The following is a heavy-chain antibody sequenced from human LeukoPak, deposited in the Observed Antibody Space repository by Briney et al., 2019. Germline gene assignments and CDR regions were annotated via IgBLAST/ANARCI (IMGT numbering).Heavy chain of an antibody. CDR2: IYYSGST. D-gene: IGHD5-12*01. J-gene: IGHJ5*02. CDR1: GGSVNSGSYY. Sequence: PSETLSLTCTVSGGSVNSGSYYWCWIRQAPGEGLEWIGNIYYSGSTYYNPSLKSRVTISVDTSKNQFSLKLSSVTAADTAVYYCARDSGYDYPNWFDPWGQGTLVTVSS. V-gene: IGHV4-39*07. CDR3: ARDSGYDYPNWFDP.